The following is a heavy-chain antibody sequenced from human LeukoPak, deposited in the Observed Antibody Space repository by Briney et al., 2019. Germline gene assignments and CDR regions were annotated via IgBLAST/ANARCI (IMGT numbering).Heavy chain of an antibody. D-gene: IGHD2-2*01. V-gene: IGHV3-23*01. CDR3: AKGVGCSSTSCYWKYYFDY. CDR1: GFTFSSYA. J-gene: IGHJ4*02. Sequence: GGSLRLSCAASGFTFSSYAMSWVRQAPGKGLEWVSAISGSGGSTYYADSVKGRFTISRDNSKNTLYLQMNSLRAEDTAVYYCAKGVGCSSTSCYWKYYFDYWGQGTLVTVSS. CDR2: ISGSGGST.